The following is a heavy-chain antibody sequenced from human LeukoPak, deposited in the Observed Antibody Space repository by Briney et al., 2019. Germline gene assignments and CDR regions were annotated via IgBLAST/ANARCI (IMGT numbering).Heavy chain of an antibody. Sequence: ASVKVSCKASGGTFSSYAISWVRQAPGQGLEWMGGIIPIFGTANYAQKFQGRVTITTDESTSTAYMELSSLRSEDTAVYYCARGGYDFWSGYYYYYYYMDVWAKGPRSPSP. J-gene: IGHJ6*03. CDR2: IIPIFGTA. D-gene: IGHD3-3*01. CDR3: ARGGYDFWSGYYYYYYYMDV. V-gene: IGHV1-69*05. CDR1: GGTFSSYA.